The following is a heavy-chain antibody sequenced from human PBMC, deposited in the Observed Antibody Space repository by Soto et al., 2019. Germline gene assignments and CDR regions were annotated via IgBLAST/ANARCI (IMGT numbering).Heavy chain of an antibody. J-gene: IGHJ4*02. Sequence: EVQLVESGGGLVQPGGSLRLSCAASEFTFSSYWMHWVRQAPGKGLVWVSRINSDRSDTIYADSVKGRFTISRDNAKNTLYLQMNRLRAEDTAVYYCASTRIAVACFDHWGQGTLVTVSS. D-gene: IGHD6-19*01. CDR2: INSDRSDT. V-gene: IGHV3-74*01. CDR3: ASTRIAVACFDH. CDR1: EFTFSSYW.